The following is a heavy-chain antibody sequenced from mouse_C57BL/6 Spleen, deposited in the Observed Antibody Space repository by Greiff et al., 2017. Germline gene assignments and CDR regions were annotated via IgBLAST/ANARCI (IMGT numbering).Heavy chain of an antibody. CDR2: IYPRDGST. CDR1: GYTFTSYD. D-gene: IGHD2-2*01. J-gene: IGHJ4*01. CDR3: ARDDGYDGYAMDY. Sequence: QVQLKESGPELVKPGASVKLSCKASGYTFTSYDINWVKQRPGQGLEWIGWIYPRDGSTKYNEKFKGKATLTVDTSSSTAYMELHSLTSEDSAVYFCARDDGYDGYAMDYWGQGTSVTVSS. V-gene: IGHV1-85*01.